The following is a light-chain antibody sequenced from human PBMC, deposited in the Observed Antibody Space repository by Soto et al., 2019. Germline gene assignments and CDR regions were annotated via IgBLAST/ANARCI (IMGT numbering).Light chain of an antibody. CDR1: QCVSSTY. CDR2: GAS. Sequence: EVVLTQSPGTLSLSPGARATLSCRASQCVSSTYLAWYQQRPGQAPRLLIYGASSRATGIPDRFSGGGSETDFTLTISRLESEDSAVYYCQQYGISPFTFGGGTK. V-gene: IGKV3-20*01. CDR3: QQYGISPFT. J-gene: IGKJ4*01.